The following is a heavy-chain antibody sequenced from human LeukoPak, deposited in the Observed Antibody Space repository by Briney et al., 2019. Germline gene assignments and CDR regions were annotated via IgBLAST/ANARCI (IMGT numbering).Heavy chain of an antibody. CDR2: ISYDGSNK. V-gene: IGHV3-30*04. CDR1: GFTFSSYA. J-gene: IGHJ4*02. D-gene: IGHD6-13*01. Sequence: GRSLRLSCAASGFTFSSYAMHWVRQAPGKGLEWVAVISYDGSNKYYADSVKGRFTISRDNSKNTLYLQMNSLRAEDTAVYYCARGPPSSSWSDTRFDYWGQGTLVTVSS. CDR3: ARGPPSSSWSDTRFDY.